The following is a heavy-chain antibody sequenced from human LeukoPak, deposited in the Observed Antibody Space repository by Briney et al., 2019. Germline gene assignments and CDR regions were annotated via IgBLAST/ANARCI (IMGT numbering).Heavy chain of an antibody. CDR2: IYYSGST. CDR3: ARIYDSSGHDAFDI. D-gene: IGHD3-22*01. Sequence: SETLSLTCTVSGGSISSYYWGWIRQPPGKGLEWIGYIYYSGSTNYNPSLKSRVTISVDTSKNQFSLKLSSVTAADTAVYYCARIYDSSGHDAFDIWGQGTMVTVSS. V-gene: IGHV4-59*01. CDR1: GGSISSYY. J-gene: IGHJ3*02.